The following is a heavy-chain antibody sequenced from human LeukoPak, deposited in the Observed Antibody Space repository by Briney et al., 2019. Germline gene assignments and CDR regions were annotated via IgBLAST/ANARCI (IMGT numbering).Heavy chain of an antibody. CDR1: GYTFTGYY. CDR3: ARRYCSGGSCYEVDY. J-gene: IGHJ4*02. Sequence: ASVKVSCKASGYTFTGYYMHWLRQAPGQGLEWMGWINPNSGGTNYAQKFQGRVTMTRDTSISTAYMELSRLRSDDTAVYYCARRYCSGGSCYEVDYWGQGTLVTVSS. CDR2: INPNSGGT. V-gene: IGHV1-2*02. D-gene: IGHD2-15*01.